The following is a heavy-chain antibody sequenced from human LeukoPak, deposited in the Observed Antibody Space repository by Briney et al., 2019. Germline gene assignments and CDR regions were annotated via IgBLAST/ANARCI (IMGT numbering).Heavy chain of an antibody. CDR2: IIPTFGTA. Sequence: SVKVSCKASGGTFSSYAISWVRQAPGQGLEWMGGIIPTFGTANYAQKFQGRVTITTDESTSTAYMELSSLRSEDTAVYYCARDAQGYCSGGSCYANYYYMDVWGKGTTVTVSS. D-gene: IGHD2-15*01. CDR3: ARDAQGYCSGGSCYANYYYMDV. CDR1: GGTFSSYA. V-gene: IGHV1-69*05. J-gene: IGHJ6*03.